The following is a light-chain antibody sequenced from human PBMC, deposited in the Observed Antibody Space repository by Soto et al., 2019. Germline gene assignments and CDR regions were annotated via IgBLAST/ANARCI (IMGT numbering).Light chain of an antibody. CDR2: AAF. V-gene: IGKV1-9*01. Sequence: DIQLTQSPSFLSASVGYRFTITCRASQGLSSYLAWYQQKPGKAPNLLIYAAFTLQSGVPSRFSGSGSGTEFTLTISSLQPEDFATYYCQQLKSYPITFGQGTQLEIK. J-gene: IGKJ5*01. CDR3: QQLKSYPIT. CDR1: QGLSSY.